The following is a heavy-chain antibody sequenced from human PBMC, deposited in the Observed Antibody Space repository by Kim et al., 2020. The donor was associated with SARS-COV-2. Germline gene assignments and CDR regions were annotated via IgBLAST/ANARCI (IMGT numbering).Heavy chain of an antibody. CDR2: ISGYGGTT. CDR1: GFSFSNYA. V-gene: IGHV3-64*02. CDR3: AKDRSVVVTAILDY. Sequence: GGSLRLSCAASGFSFSNYAMHWVRQAPGKGLEYVSAISGYGGTTYYADSVKGRFTISRDDSKNTLYLQMGSLRAEDMAVYYCAKDRSVVVTAILDYWGQGTLVTVSS. D-gene: IGHD2-21*02. J-gene: IGHJ4*02.